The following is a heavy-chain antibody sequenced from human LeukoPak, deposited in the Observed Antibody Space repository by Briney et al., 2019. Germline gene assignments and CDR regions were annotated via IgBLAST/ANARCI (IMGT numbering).Heavy chain of an antibody. Sequence: SETLSLTCAVYGGSFSGYYWSWIRQPPGKGLEWIGEINHSGSTNYNPSLKSRVTISVDASKNQLSLKLSSVTAADTAVYYCARRTVTTSLGYWYFDLWGRGTLVTVSS. D-gene: IGHD4-11*01. CDR1: GGSFSGYY. CDR2: INHSGST. CDR3: ARRTVTTSLGYWYFDL. V-gene: IGHV4-34*01. J-gene: IGHJ2*01.